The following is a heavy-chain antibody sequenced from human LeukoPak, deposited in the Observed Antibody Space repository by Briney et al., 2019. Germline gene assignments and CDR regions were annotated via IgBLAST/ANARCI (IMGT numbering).Heavy chain of an antibody. CDR1: GGSFSGYY. Sequence: PPETLSLTCAVYGGSFSGYYWSWIRQPPGKGLEWIGEINHSGSTNYNPSLKSRVTISVDTSKNQFSLKLSSVTAADTAVYYCARVSVGATQYYFDYWGQGTLVTVSS. J-gene: IGHJ4*02. V-gene: IGHV4-34*01. CDR3: ARVSVGATQYYFDY. D-gene: IGHD1-26*01. CDR2: INHSGST.